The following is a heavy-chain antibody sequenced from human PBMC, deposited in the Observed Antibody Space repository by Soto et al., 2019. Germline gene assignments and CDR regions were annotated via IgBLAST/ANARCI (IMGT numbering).Heavy chain of an antibody. CDR3: AREHGFSYGLNYFDP. Sequence: PSETQCLTCSVAGGYIENYGWSWIRQKTGKGLEWIGYTYDSGSTNYNPSLKSRVTMSVDTSKNQFSLNLSSVTAADTAVYYCAREHGFSYGLNYFDPWGQGTLVTVSS. J-gene: IGHJ5*02. D-gene: IGHD5-18*01. V-gene: IGHV4-59*01. CDR2: TYDSGST. CDR1: GGYIENYG.